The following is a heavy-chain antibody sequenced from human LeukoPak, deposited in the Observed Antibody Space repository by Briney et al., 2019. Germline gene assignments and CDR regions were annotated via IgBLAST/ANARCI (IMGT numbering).Heavy chain of an antibody. D-gene: IGHD6-6*01. V-gene: IGHV4-39*07. CDR1: GGSISSSSYY. Sequence: PSETLSLTCTVSGGSISSSSYYWGWIRQPPGKGLEWIGNIFYSGSTYYNPSLKSRVTISVDTSKNQFSLNLTSATAADTAVYYCAKDRAARNGMDVWGQGTTVTVSS. CDR3: AKDRAARNGMDV. J-gene: IGHJ6*02. CDR2: IFYSGST.